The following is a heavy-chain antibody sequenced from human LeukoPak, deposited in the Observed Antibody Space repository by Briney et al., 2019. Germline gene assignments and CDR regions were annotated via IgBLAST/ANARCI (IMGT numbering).Heavy chain of an antibody. CDR1: GYTFTDSY. V-gene: IGHV1-2*02. CDR2: INPNSGDT. J-gene: IGHJ3*02. D-gene: IGHD3-10*01. CDR3: ARVSGSSEAAFDI. Sequence: ASVKVSCKAPGYTFTDSYIHWGRQAPGQGREGVGWINPNSGDTNSAQKFQGRVTMTRDTSISTAYMELRRLSSDDTAGYFCARVSGSSEAAFDIWGPGTMVTVSS.